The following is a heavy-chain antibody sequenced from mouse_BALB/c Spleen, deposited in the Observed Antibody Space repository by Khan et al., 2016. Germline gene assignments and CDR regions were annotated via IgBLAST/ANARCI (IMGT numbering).Heavy chain of an antibody. J-gene: IGHJ2*01. Sequence: VQLQESGAELARPRASVKLSCKASGYTFTDYYINWVKQRTGQGLEWIGEIYPGSGNTYYNEKFKGKATLTADKSSSTAYMQLSSLTSEDSAVYFCARSVYYGSYFDYWGQGTTLTVSS. D-gene: IGHD2-2*01. CDR2: IYPGSGNT. V-gene: IGHV1-77*01. CDR1: GYTFTDYY. CDR3: ARSVYYGSYFDY.